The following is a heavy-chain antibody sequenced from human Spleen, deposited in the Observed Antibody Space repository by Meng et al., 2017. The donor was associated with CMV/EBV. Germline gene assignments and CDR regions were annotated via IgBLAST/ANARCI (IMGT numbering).Heavy chain of an antibody. D-gene: IGHD6-13*01. CDR3: AKGSATGPGRFEF. CDR2: ISSSSTYL. V-gene: IGHV3-21*01. Sequence: GESLKISCAASGFTFSSYWMHWVRQAPGKGLVWVSSISSSSTYLYYADSLKGRFTISRDNAKNSLYLLMDSLRVEDTAVYYCAKGSATGPGRFEFWGQGALVTVSS. J-gene: IGHJ4*02. CDR1: GFTFSSYW.